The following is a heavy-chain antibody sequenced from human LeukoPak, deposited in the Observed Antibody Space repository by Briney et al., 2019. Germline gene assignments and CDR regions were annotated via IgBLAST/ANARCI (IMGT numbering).Heavy chain of an antibody. Sequence: GASVKVSCKASGYTFTGYYMHWVRQAPGQGLEWMGWINPNIGGTNYAQKFQGRVTMTRDTSISTAYMELSRLRSDDTAVYYCARDEDTYYDFWSGYYQGRGAFDIWGQGTMVTVSS. CDR1: GYTFTGYY. D-gene: IGHD3-3*01. V-gene: IGHV1-2*02. CDR2: INPNIGGT. J-gene: IGHJ3*02. CDR3: ARDEDTYYDFWSGYYQGRGAFDI.